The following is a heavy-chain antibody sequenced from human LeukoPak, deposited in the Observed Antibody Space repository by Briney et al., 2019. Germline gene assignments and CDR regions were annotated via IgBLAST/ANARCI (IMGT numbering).Heavy chain of an antibody. CDR1: GGTFSSYA. CDR2: IIPIFGIA. J-gene: IGHJ4*02. D-gene: IGHD2-2*02. V-gene: IGHV1-69*04. Sequence: ASVKVSCKASGGTFSSYAISRVRQAPGQGLEWMGRIIPIFGIANYAQKFQGRVTITADKSTSTAYMELSSLRSEDTAVYYCAREGGLPAAIYYFDYWGQGTLVTVSS. CDR3: AREGGLPAAIYYFDY.